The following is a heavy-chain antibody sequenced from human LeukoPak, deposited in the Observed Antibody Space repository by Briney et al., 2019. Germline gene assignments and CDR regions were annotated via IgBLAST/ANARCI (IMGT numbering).Heavy chain of an antibody. Sequence: GGSLRLSCAASGFTFSSYAMSWVRQAPGKGLEWVSAISGSGGSPYYADSVKGRFTISRDNSKNTLYLQMNSLRAEDTAVYYCAKQGYYDFWSGYFGAFDIWGQGTMVTVSS. CDR2: ISGSGGSP. CDR3: AKQGYYDFWSGYFGAFDI. J-gene: IGHJ3*02. V-gene: IGHV3-23*01. D-gene: IGHD3-3*01. CDR1: GFTFSSYA.